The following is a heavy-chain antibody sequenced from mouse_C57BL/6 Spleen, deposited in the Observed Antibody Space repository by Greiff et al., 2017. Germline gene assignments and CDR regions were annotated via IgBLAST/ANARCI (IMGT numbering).Heavy chain of an antibody. D-gene: IGHD2-4*01. CDR2: IYPSDSET. CDR3: AREGLRDYYAMDY. CDR1: GYTFTSYW. V-gene: IGHV1-61*01. Sequence: QVQLQQSGAELVRPGSSVKLSCKASGYTFTSYWMDWVKQRPGQGLEWIGNIYPSDSETHYNQKFKDKATLTVDKSSSTAYMQLSSLTSEDSAVYYCAREGLRDYYAMDYWGQGTSVTASS. J-gene: IGHJ4*01.